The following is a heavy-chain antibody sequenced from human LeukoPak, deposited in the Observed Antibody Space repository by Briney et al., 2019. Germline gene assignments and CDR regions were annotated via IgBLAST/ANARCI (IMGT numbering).Heavy chain of an antibody. Sequence: SETLSLTCAVYGESLSNYYWSWIRQPPGKGLEWIGEINHYGSTNYNPSLKSRITISVDTSKNQFSLKLSSVTAADTAVYYCARSQHTIFGVVISYYYYYMDVWGKGTTVTVSS. V-gene: IGHV4-34*01. J-gene: IGHJ6*03. CDR2: INHYGST. CDR3: ARSQHTIFGVVISYYYYYMDV. CDR1: GESLSNYY. D-gene: IGHD3-3*01.